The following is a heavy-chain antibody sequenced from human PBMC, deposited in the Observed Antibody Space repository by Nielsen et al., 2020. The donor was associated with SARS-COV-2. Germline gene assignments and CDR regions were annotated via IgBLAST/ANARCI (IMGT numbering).Heavy chain of an antibody. CDR1: GFTFSSYS. J-gene: IGHJ4*02. D-gene: IGHD3-3*01. CDR2: ISSSSSYI. Sequence: GGSLRLSCAASGFTFSSYSMNWVRQAPGKGLEWVSSISSSSSYIYYADSVKGRFTISRDSAKNSLYLQMNSLRAEDTAVYYCARGYYDFWSGYEKYYFDYWGQGTPVTVSS. CDR3: ARGYYDFWSGYEKYYFDY. V-gene: IGHV3-21*01.